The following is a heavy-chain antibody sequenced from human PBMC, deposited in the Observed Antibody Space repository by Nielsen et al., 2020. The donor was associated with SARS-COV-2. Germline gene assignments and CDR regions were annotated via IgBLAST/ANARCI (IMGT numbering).Heavy chain of an antibody. D-gene: IGHD2-15*01. CDR2: ISSSGRYT. Sequence: GESLKISCAASGFTFSDSYMSWIRQAPGKGLEWISYISSSGRYTNHADSLKGRFTISRDNAKNSLYLQMNSLRAEDTAVYYCARDISPYSGIDYWGQGTLVTVSS. V-gene: IGHV3-11*05. J-gene: IGHJ4*02. CDR1: GFTFSDSY. CDR3: ARDISPYSGIDY.